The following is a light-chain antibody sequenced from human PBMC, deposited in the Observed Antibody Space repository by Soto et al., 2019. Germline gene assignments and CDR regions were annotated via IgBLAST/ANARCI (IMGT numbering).Light chain of an antibody. Sequence: DIQMTQSPSTLSASVGDRVTITCRASQSISSWLAWYQQKPGKAPKLLIYDASSLESGAPSRFSGSGSGTEFTLTISSLQPDDFATYYCQQYNSLWTFGQGTKVEIK. J-gene: IGKJ1*01. CDR2: DAS. V-gene: IGKV1-5*01. CDR3: QQYNSLWT. CDR1: QSISSW.